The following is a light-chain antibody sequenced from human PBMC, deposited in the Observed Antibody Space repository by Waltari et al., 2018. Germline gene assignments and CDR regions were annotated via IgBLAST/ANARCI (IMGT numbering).Light chain of an antibody. CDR1: GSDVGGYTY. Sequence: QSALTQPPSASGSPGQSVTISCTGTGSDVGGYTYVSWYQLHPGKAPKLIIYEVSKRRSGVPDLFSGSKSGNTASWTVSGLRTEDEAEYYCSSYGGNNNLAVFGTGTKVIVL. V-gene: IGLV2-8*01. J-gene: IGLJ1*01. CDR3: SSYGGNNNLAV. CDR2: EVS.